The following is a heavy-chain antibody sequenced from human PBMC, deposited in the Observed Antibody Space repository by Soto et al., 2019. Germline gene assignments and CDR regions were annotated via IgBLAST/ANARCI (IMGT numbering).Heavy chain of an antibody. Sequence: GESLKISCKGSGYSFISYWITWVRQLPGKGLEWIGKIDPSDSYTNYSPSFQGHVTISADKSISTAYLQWGSLTASDTAMYYCARSLITTVARIDYWGQGTLVTVSS. CDR1: GYSFISYW. D-gene: IGHD4-17*01. J-gene: IGHJ4*02. CDR2: IDPSDSYT. V-gene: IGHV5-10-1*01. CDR3: ARSLITTVARIDY.